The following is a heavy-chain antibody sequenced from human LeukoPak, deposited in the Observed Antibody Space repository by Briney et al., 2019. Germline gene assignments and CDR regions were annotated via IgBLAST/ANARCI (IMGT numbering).Heavy chain of an antibody. J-gene: IGHJ3*02. CDR1: GYTFTSYG. D-gene: IGHD1-26*01. CDR3: ARMSGIIVGATYAFDI. CDR2: ISAYNGNT. V-gene: IGHV1-18*01. Sequence: ASVKVSCKASGYTFTSYGISWVRQAPGQGLEWMGWISAYNGNTNYAQKLQGRVTMTTDTSTSTAYMELSRLRSDDTAVYYCARMSGIIVGATYAFDIWGQGTMVTVSS.